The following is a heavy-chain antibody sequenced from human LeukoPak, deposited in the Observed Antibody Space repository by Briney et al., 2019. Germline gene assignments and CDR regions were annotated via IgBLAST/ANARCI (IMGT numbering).Heavy chain of an antibody. CDR3: ARKRYYDFWSGPMYYFDY. Sequence: PSQTLSPTCTVSGGSISSGDYYWSWIRQPPGKGLEWIGYIYYSGSTYYNPSLKSRVTISVDTSKNQFSLKLSSVTAADTAVYYCARKRYYDFWSGPMYYFDYWGQGTLVTVSS. J-gene: IGHJ4*02. D-gene: IGHD3-3*01. CDR1: GGSISSGDYY. V-gene: IGHV4-30-4*01. CDR2: IYYSGST.